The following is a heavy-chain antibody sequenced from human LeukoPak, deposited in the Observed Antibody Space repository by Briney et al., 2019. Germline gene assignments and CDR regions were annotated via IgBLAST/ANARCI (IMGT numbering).Heavy chain of an antibody. D-gene: IGHD7-27*01. J-gene: IGHJ4*02. V-gene: IGHV1-18*01. CDR3: ARDAQTWGSFLYFDY. Sequence: GASVKVSCKASGYTFISYRVSWVRQAPGRGPEWMGWISPYNGNTNYAQKFQGRVTMTTDTSTSTASMDLRTLGSDDTAVYYCARDAQTWGSFLYFDYWGQGTLVTVSS. CDR1: GYTFISYR. CDR2: ISPYNGNT.